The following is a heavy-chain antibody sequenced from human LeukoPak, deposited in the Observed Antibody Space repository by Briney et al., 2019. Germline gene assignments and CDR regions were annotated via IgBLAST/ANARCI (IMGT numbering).Heavy chain of an antibody. CDR1: GFTFSSYG. V-gene: IGHV3-30*02. J-gene: IGHJ4*02. CDR2: IRYDGSNK. D-gene: IGHD6-6*01. CDR3: AKGFKAARPCYFDY. Sequence: PGGSLRLSCAASGFTFSSYGMHWVRQAPGKGLEWVAFIRYDGSNKYYADSVKGRFTISRDNSKNTLYLQMNSLRAEDTAVYYCAKGFKAARPCYFDYWGQGTLVTVSS.